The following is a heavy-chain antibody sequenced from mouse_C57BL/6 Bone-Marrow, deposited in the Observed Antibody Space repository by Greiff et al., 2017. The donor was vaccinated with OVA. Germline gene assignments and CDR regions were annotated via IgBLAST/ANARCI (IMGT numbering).Heavy chain of an antibody. Sequence: VQLQQSGAELTRPGASVKLSCKASGYTFTSYGISWVKQRTGQGLEWIGEIYPRSGNTYYNEKFKGKATLTADKSSSTAYMELRSLTSLDSAVYFCASALYGNYPYYFDYWGQGTTLTVSS. D-gene: IGHD2-1*01. CDR2: IYPRSGNT. J-gene: IGHJ2*01. V-gene: IGHV1-81*01. CDR1: GYTFTSYG. CDR3: ASALYGNYPYYFDY.